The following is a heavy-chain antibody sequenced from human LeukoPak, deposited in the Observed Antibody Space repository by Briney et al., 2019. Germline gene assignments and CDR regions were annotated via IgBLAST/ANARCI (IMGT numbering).Heavy chain of an antibody. D-gene: IGHD5-18*01. CDR3: AKDERGYSYGPGDY. CDR2: INSDGSST. J-gene: IGHJ4*02. Sequence: GGSLRLSCAASGFTFSSYWMHWVRQAPGKGLVWVSRINSDGSSTSYADSVKGRFTISRDNSKNTLYLQMNSLRAEDTAVYYCAKDERGYSYGPGDYWGEGTLDTVSS. CDR1: GFTFSSYW. V-gene: IGHV3-74*01.